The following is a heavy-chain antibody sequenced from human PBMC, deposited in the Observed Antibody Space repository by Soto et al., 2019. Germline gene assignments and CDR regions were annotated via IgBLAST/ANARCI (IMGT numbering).Heavy chain of an antibody. Sequence: GASVKVSCKASGYTFTGYYMHWVRQAPGQGLEWMGWINPNSGGTNYAQKFQGWVTMTRDTSISTAYMELSRLRSDDTAVCYCARDGFEGRGEIGGASGYQIKTHYYYYYYMDVWGKGTTVTVSS. D-gene: IGHD5-12*01. J-gene: IGHJ6*03. CDR1: GYTFTGYY. CDR3: ARDGFEGRGEIGGASGYQIKTHYYYYYYMDV. CDR2: INPNSGGT. V-gene: IGHV1-2*04.